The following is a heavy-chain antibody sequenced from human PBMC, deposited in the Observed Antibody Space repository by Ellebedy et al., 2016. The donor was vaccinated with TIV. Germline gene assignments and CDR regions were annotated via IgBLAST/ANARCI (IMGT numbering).Heavy chain of an antibody. CDR2: IRSKAYGGTT. Sequence: GESLKISXAGSGFPFITYGIHWVRQAPGKGLEWVGFIRSKAYGGTTEYAASVKGRFTISRDDSKSIAYLQMNSLKTEDTAVYYCTRDHVLWFGELLSYFDYWGQGTLVTVSS. CDR1: GFPFITYG. V-gene: IGHV3-49*04. J-gene: IGHJ4*02. D-gene: IGHD3-10*01. CDR3: TRDHVLWFGELLSYFDY.